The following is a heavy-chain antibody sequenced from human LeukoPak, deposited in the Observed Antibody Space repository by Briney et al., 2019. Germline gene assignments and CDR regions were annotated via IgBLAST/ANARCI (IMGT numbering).Heavy chain of an antibody. D-gene: IGHD2/OR15-2a*01. Sequence: PSVTVSCKASVCTFSYYAITWVRQAPGQGLGWMGRIIPIFGATNYAQTFQGRITITADNSTATAFMALSKLRSEDTALYYCAKAEYAYFYMDVWGTGTTVTVSS. V-gene: IGHV1-69*06. CDR3: AKAEYAYFYMDV. CDR2: IIPIFGAT. J-gene: IGHJ6*03. CDR1: VCTFSYYA.